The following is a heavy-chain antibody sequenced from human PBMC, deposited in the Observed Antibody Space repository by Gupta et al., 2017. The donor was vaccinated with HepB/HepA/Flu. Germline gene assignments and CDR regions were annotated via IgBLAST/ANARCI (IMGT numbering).Heavy chain of an antibody. V-gene: IGHV3-21*01. CDR3: ARGYSGSPRENNWFDP. D-gene: IGHD1-26*01. J-gene: IGHJ5*02. Sequence: EVQLVESGGGLVKPGGSLRPSCAASGFTFSSYSMNWVRQAPGKGLEWVSCISSSSSYIYYADSLKGRFTISRDNAKNSLYLQMNSLRAEDTAVYYCARGYSGSPRENNWFDPWGQGTLVTVSS. CDR1: GFTFSSYS. CDR2: ISSSSSYI.